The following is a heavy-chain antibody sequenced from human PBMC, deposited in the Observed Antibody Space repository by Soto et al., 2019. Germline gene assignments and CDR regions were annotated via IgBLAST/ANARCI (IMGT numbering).Heavy chain of an antibody. CDR1: GYTFTSYG. CDR2: ISAYNGNT. CDR3: ARGETAMVTGDYYYYGMDV. D-gene: IGHD5-18*01. V-gene: IGHV1-18*04. Sequence: ASVKVSCKASGYTFTSYGISWVRQAPGQGLEWMGWISAYNGNTNYAQKLQGRVTMTTDTSTSTAYMELRSLRSDDTAVYYCARGETAMVTGDYYYYGMDVWAKGPRSPSP. J-gene: IGHJ6*02.